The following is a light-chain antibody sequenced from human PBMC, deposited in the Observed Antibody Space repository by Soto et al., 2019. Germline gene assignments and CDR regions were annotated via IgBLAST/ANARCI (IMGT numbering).Light chain of an antibody. CDR1: SSDVGGSKF. CDR2: DVS. Sequence: QSALTQPASVSGSRGQSITISCTGTSSDVGGSKFVSWYQQLPGKAPKLIISDVSDRPSGVSHRFSGSKSGNTASLTISDLQAEDEADYYCSSYTSANSNVFGTGTKVTVL. J-gene: IGLJ1*01. CDR3: SSYTSANSNV. V-gene: IGLV2-14*03.